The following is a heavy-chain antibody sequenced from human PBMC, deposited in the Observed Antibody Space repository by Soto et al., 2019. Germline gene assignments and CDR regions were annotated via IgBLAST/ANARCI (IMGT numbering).Heavy chain of an antibody. D-gene: IGHD2-15*01. CDR2: ISYDESNK. CDR3: AKDGGHCSGGSCYGMDV. V-gene: IGHV3-30*18. CDR1: GFTFSNYG. Sequence: QVQLVESGGGVVQPGRSLRLSCAASGFTFSNYGMHWVRQAPGKGLEWVAVISYDESNKYYADSVKGRFTISRDNSKNXLYLQMNSLRAEDTAVYYCAKDGGHCSGGSCYGMDVWGQGTTVTVSS. J-gene: IGHJ6*02.